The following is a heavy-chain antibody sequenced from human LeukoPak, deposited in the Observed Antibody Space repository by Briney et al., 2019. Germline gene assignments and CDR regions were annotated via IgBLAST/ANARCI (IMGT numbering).Heavy chain of an antibody. J-gene: IGHJ1*01. CDR2: ISWDSGKI. V-gene: IGHV3-9*01. CDR1: GFTFEYYA. Sequence: GGSLRLSWAASGFTFEYYAMQWVRQPPGNGVEWVSGISWDSGKIRYADSVKGRFTISRDNTKNSLYLQMNSLRAEDTAFYYCGKDEGYFQHWGQGTLVTVSS. CDR3: GKDEGYFQH.